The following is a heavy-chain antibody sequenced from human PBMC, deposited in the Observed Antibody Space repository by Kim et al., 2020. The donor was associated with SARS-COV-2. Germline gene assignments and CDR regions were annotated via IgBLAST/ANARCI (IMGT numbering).Heavy chain of an antibody. D-gene: IGHD3-3*01. CDR3: SKDQEYYDFWSGYYTDSRHYYYYGMDV. V-gene: IGHV3-30*18. CDR2: ISYDGSNK. Sequence: GGSLRLSCAASGFTFSSYGMHWVRQAPGKGLEWVAVISYDGSNKYYADAVKGRFTISRNNSKNTLYLQKNSLRAEDTAVYYCSKDQEYYDFWSGYYTDSRHYYYYGMDVWGQENTVTVS. J-gene: IGHJ6*02. CDR1: GFTFSSYG.